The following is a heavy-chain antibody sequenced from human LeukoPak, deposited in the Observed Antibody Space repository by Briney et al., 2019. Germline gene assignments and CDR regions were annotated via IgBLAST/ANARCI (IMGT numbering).Heavy chain of an antibody. CDR3: ARHGGRRYSYGGAPLDY. J-gene: IGHJ4*02. D-gene: IGHD5-18*01. V-gene: IGHV4-59*08. CDR1: GGSISSYY. CDR2: IYNSGST. Sequence: SETLSLTCTVSGGSISSYYWSWIRQPPGKGLEWIGYIYNSGSTNYNPSLKSRVTISVDTSKNQFSLKLSSVTAADTAVYYCARHGGRRYSYGGAPLDYWGQGTLVTVSS.